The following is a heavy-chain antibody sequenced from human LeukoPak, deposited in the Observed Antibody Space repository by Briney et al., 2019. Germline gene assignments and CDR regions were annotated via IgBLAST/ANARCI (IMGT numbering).Heavy chain of an antibody. V-gene: IGHV1-8*01. CDR1: GYTFTSYD. CDR2: MNPNSGNT. D-gene: IGHD6-6*01. CDR3: ARAPRIAARQSRGIGY. J-gene: IGHJ4*02. Sequence: ASVKVSCKASGYTFTSYDINWVRQATGQGLEWMGWMNPNSGNTGYAQKFQGRVTMTRNTSISTAYMELSSLRSEDTAVYYCARAPRIAARQSRGIGYWGQGTLVTVPS.